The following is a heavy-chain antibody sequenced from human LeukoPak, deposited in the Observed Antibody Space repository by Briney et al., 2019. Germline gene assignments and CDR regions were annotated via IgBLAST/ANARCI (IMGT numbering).Heavy chain of an antibody. CDR3: ARGRYIVATMGYYYGMDV. CDR1: GFTFSSYE. Sequence: PGGSLRLSCAASGFTFSSYEMNWVRQAPGKGLGWVSYISSSGSTIYYADSVKGRFTISRDNAKNSLYLQMNSLRAEDTAVYYCARGRYIVATMGYYYGMDVWGQGTTVTVSS. CDR2: ISSSGSTI. J-gene: IGHJ6*02. V-gene: IGHV3-48*03. D-gene: IGHD5-12*01.